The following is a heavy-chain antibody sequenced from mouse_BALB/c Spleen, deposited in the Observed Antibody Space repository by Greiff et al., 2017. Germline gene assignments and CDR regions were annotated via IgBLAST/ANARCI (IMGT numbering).Heavy chain of an antibody. CDR3: TRDGDGYFYYFDY. D-gene: IGHD2-3*01. V-gene: IGHV1S127*01. J-gene: IGHJ2*01. CDR1: GYTFTSYW. Sequence: VQLQQPGAELVKPGASVKMSCKASGYTFTSYWMHWVKQRPGQGLEWIGTIDPSDSYTSYNQKFKGKATLTVDTSSSTAYMQLSSLTSEDSAVYYCTRDGDGYFYYFDYWGQGTTLTVSS. CDR2: IDPSDSYT.